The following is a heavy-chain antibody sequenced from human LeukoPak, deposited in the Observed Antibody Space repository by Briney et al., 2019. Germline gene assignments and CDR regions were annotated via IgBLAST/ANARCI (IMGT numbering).Heavy chain of an antibody. CDR1: GFTFSRYW. Sequence: PGGSLRLSCAASGFTFSRYWMHWVRQAPGKGLVWVSRINTDGSSTGYADSVKGRFTISRDNAKNTLYLQMNSLRAEDTAVYYCARDSSSWDGGFWDYWGQGTLVTVSS. CDR3: ARDSSSWDGGFWDY. V-gene: IGHV3-74*01. CDR2: INTDGSST. J-gene: IGHJ4*02. D-gene: IGHD6-13*01.